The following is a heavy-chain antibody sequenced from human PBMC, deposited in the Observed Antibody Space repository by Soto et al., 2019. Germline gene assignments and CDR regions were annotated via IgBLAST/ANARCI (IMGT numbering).Heavy chain of an antibody. CDR2: IYWDDDK. J-gene: IGHJ4*02. CDR3: AHRPSYCSGGSCYSGFDY. D-gene: IGHD2-15*01. V-gene: IGHV2-5*02. CDR1: GFSLSTSGVG. Sequence: QITLKESGPTLVKPTQPLTLTCTFSGFSLSTSGVGVGWIRQPPGQALEWLALIYWDDDKRYSPSLKSRLTITTDTSKNQVVLTMTNMDPVDTATYYCAHRPSYCSGGSCYSGFDYWGQGTLVTVSS.